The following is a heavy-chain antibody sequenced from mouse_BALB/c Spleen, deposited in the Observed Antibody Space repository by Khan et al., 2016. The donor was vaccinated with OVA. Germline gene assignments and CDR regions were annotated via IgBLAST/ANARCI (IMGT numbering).Heavy chain of an antibody. CDR3: ARQPYYHYNVMDY. Sequence: VQLKQSGPGLVAPSQSLSLTCTISGFSLTNYGVHWVRQPPGKGLEWLVVIWHDGSTTYNSALKSRLTISKDNSKSQVFLKMNSLQTDDTAMYFCARQPYYHYNVMDYWGQGTSVTVSS. CDR1: GFSLTNYG. V-gene: IGHV2-6-1*01. CDR2: IWHDGST. J-gene: IGHJ4*01. D-gene: IGHD2-10*01.